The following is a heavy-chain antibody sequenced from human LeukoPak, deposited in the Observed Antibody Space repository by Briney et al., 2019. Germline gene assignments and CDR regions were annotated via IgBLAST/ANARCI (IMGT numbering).Heavy chain of an antibody. D-gene: IGHD3-16*02. Sequence: GGSLRLSCAASGFTFSSDAMSWVRQAPGKGLEWVSAISGSGGSTYYADSVKGRFTISRDNSKNTLYLQMNSLRAEDTAVYYCAKDSYVWGSYRYWFDYWGQGTLVTVSS. CDR1: GFTFSSDA. CDR2: ISGSGGST. V-gene: IGHV3-23*01. J-gene: IGHJ4*02. CDR3: AKDSYVWGSYRYWFDY.